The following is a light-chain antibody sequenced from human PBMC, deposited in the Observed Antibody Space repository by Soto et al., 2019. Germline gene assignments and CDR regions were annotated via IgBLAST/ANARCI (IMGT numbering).Light chain of an antibody. CDR1: QSVSSSY. CDR3: QHHGSSSWT. V-gene: IGKV3-20*01. J-gene: IGKJ1*01. CDR2: GAS. Sequence: EIVLTQSPGTLSLSPGERVTLSCRASQSVSSSYLAWYQQKLGQAPRLLIYGASTRAAGIPDRFSGGGAGTDFTHTISSLEPEDFAVYYCQHHGSSSWTFGQGTRVQIK.